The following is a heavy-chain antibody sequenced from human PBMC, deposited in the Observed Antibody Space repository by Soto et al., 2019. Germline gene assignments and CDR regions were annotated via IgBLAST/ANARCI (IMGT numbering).Heavy chain of an antibody. Sequence: PSETLSLTCAVSGDSISRGYHWAWIRQPPTKGLEWIASIYHTGTTYYNPSLTSRVTISVDTSQNLFSLKLTSVTAADTAVYYCARHRRETGTYAQPLDYWGQGTLVTVSS. V-gene: IGHV4-38-2*01. CDR1: GDSISRGYH. CDR3: ARHRRETGTYAQPLDY. J-gene: IGHJ4*02. CDR2: IYHTGTT. D-gene: IGHD1-1*01.